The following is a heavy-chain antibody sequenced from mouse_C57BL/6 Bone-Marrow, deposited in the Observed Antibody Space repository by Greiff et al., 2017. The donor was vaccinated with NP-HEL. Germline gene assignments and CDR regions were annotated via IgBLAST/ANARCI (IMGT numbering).Heavy chain of an antibody. V-gene: IGHV5-6*01. CDR1: GFTFSSYG. Sequence: EVQRVESGGDLVKPGGSLKLSCAASGFTFSSYGMSWVRQTPDKRLEWVATISSGGSYTYYPDSVKGRFTISRDNAKNTLYLQMSSLKSEDTAMYYCARLSTAQALGDYWGQGTSVTVSS. CDR3: ARLSTAQALGDY. D-gene: IGHD3-2*02. CDR2: ISSGGSYT. J-gene: IGHJ4*01.